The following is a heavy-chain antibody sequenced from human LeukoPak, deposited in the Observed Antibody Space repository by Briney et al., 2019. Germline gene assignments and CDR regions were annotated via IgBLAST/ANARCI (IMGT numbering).Heavy chain of an antibody. CDR3: VRGGQGDGHSADEGFDI. J-gene: IGHJ3*02. CDR1: GGSISSSNW. CDR2: IYHSGST. D-gene: IGHD5-18*01. Sequence: SGTLSLTCAVSGGSISSSNWWSWVRQPPGKGLEWIGEIYHSGSTNYNPSLKSRVTISVDKSKNHFSLQLSSVTPEDTAVYYCVRGGQGDGHSADEGFDIWGQGTMVTVS. V-gene: IGHV4-4*02.